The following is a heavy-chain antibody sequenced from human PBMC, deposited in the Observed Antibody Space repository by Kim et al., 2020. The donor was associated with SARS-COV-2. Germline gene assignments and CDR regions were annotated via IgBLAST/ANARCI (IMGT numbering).Heavy chain of an antibody. J-gene: IGHJ4*02. Sequence: YTPDSGRGRFTISRNNSKNTLYLQMNILRAEDTAVYYCANGGGAPRFDYWGQGTLVTVSS. CDR3: ANGGGAPRFDY. V-gene: IGHV3-23*01. D-gene: IGHD3-16*01.